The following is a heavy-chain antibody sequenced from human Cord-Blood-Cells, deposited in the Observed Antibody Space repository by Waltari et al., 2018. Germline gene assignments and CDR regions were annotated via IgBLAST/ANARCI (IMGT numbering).Heavy chain of an antibody. CDR1: GDSVPSNRAA. D-gene: IGHD1-26*01. Sequence: QVQLQQSGPGLVKPSQTLSLTCAISGDSVPSNRAACNWIRHSPSRGLEWLGRTYYRSKWYNDYAVSVKSRITINPDTSKNQFSLQLNSVTPEDTAVYYCARFSGSYYGDAFDIWGQGTMVTVSS. J-gene: IGHJ3*02. CDR3: ARFSGSYYGDAFDI. V-gene: IGHV6-1*01. CDR2: TYYRSKWYN.